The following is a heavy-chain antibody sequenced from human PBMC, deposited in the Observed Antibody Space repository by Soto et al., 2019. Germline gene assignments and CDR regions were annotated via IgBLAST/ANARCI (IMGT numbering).Heavy chain of an antibody. CDR1: GVSISSGGYY. J-gene: IGHJ6*02. V-gene: IGHV4-31*03. Sequence: QVQLQESGPGLVKPSQTLSLNCTGSGVSISSGGYYWSWIRQHPANGLDWIGYIYYSGSTYYNPSLKSRVTISVDTAKNQFSLTLSSVTAADTAVYYCARDLRFRGFYGMDVWGHGTTVTVSS. CDR3: ARDLRFRGFYGMDV. D-gene: IGHD3-10*01. CDR2: IYYSGST.